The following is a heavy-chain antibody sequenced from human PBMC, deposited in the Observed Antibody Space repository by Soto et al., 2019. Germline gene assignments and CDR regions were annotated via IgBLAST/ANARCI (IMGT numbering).Heavy chain of an antibody. J-gene: IGHJ4*02. CDR2: ISYDGSNK. CDR1: GFTFSSYA. CDR3: ARARFDTPALDY. V-gene: IGHV3-30-3*01. Sequence: QVQLVESGGGVVQPGRSLRLSCAASGFTFSSYAMHWVRQAPGKGLEWVAVISYDGSNKYYADSVKGRFTISRDNSKNTRYLQKNSLRAEATAVYYCARARFDTPALDYWGQGTLVTVSS. D-gene: IGHD2-2*01.